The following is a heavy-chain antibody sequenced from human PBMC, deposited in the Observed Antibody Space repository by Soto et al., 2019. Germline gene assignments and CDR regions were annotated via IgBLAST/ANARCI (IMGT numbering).Heavy chain of an antibody. CDR1: GFTFSSYA. D-gene: IGHD2-2*01. V-gene: IGHV3-23*01. CDR3: AKDEDIVVVPAAVDY. Sequence: EVQLLESGGGLVQPGGSLRLSCAASGFTFSSYAMSWVRQAPGKGLEWVSAISGSGGRTYYADSVKGRFTISRDNSKNTLYLQMNSLRAEDTAVYYCAKDEDIVVVPAAVDYWGQGTLVTVSS. CDR2: ISGSGGRT. J-gene: IGHJ4*02.